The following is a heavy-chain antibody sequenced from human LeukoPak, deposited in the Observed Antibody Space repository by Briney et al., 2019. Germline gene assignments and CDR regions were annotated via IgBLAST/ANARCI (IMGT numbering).Heavy chain of an antibody. V-gene: IGHV3-21*01. CDR3: ARALSTPYCSSSSCHHDY. J-gene: IGHJ4*02. CDR2: ITSSSSYI. Sequence: GGSLRLSCAASGFTFSSYSMNWVRQAPGKGLEWVSSITSSSSYIYYAGSVKGRFTISRDNAKNSLYLQMNSLRAEDTAVYYCARALSTPYCSSSSCHHDYWGQGTLVTVSS. D-gene: IGHD2-2*01. CDR1: GFTFSSYS.